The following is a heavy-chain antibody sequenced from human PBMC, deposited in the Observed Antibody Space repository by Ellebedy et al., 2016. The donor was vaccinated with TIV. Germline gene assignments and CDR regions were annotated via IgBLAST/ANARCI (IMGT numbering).Heavy chain of an antibody. D-gene: IGHD2-21*02. CDR1: GGSFSDYY. Sequence: SETLSLXCAVYGGSFSDYYWTWIRQPPGEGLEWIGEINHRGGTNQNPSLKSRVTISVDTSKNQFSLNLTSVTAADTALYYCARALAGSNKVTYHFGMDVWGQGTTVTVS. CDR3: ARALAGSNKVTYHFGMDV. V-gene: IGHV4-34*01. CDR2: INHRGGT. J-gene: IGHJ6*02.